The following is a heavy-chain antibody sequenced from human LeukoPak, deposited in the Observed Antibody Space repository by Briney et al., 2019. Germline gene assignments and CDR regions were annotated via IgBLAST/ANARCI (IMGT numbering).Heavy chain of an antibody. Sequence: GASVKVSCKASGYTFTNYGVSWVRQAPGQGLEWMGWISAYNGNTNYAQKFQGRVTMTTDTSTSTAYMALRSLRSDDTAVYYCARGGRTGYNMXLFDHWGQGTLVXVXS. V-gene: IGHV1-18*01. CDR3: ARGGRTGYNMXLFDH. J-gene: IGHJ4*02. D-gene: IGHD5-24*01. CDR1: GYTFTNYG. CDR2: ISAYNGNT.